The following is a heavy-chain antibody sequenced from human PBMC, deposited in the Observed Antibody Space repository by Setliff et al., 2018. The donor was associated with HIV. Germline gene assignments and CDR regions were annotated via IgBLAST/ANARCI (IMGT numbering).Heavy chain of an antibody. CDR2: IVLMSGTA. CDR1: GDTFSNYV. D-gene: IGHD2-15*01. Sequence: SVKVSCKASGDTFSNYVLSWVRQAPGQGLEWMGGIVLMSGTADYAQKFHGRVTITADKSTSTAYMELNSLRSEDTAVYYCALPYCGGGNCWSSASLPPAGWFDPWGQGTLVTVSS. J-gene: IGHJ5*02. V-gene: IGHV1-69*06. CDR3: ALPYCGGGNCWSSASLPPAGWFDP.